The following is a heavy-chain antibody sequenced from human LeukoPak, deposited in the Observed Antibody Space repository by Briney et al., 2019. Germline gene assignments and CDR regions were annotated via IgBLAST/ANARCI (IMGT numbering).Heavy chain of an antibody. Sequence: SETLSLTCTVSGGGSISSTTYYWGWVRQPPGKRLEWIGSIYYSGSTYYSPSFKGRVTLSLDTSKNQFSLKLTSVTAADTAVYYCARGVNSGYFDYCGQGTLVTVSS. J-gene: IGHJ4*02. CDR1: GGGSISSTTYY. CDR2: IYYSGST. D-gene: IGHD1-26*01. V-gene: IGHV4-39*07. CDR3: ARGVNSGYFDY.